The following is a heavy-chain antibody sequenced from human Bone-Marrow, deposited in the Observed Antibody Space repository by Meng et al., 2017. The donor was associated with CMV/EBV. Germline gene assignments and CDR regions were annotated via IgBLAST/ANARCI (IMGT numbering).Heavy chain of an antibody. V-gene: IGHV3-7*01. CDR2: IKQDGSEK. CDR3: ARSLRDAYFDY. Sequence: GESLKISCAASGFTFSSYWMSWVRQAPGKGLEWVANIKQDGSEKYYVDSVKGRFTISRDNAKNSLYLQMNSLRAEDTAVYYCARSLRDAYFDYWGQGTLVTVSS. J-gene: IGHJ4*02. CDR1: GFTFSSYW.